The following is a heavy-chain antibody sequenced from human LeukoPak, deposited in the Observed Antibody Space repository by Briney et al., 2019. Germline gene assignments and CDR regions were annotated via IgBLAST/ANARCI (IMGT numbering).Heavy chain of an antibody. V-gene: IGHV1-69*04. CDR2: IVPIVGIA. CDR3: ARGLESEAFDY. D-gene: IGHD1-14*01. CDR1: GGTFSNYA. J-gene: IGHJ4*02. Sequence: SVKVSCKASGGTFSNYAIGWVRQAPGQGLEWMGRIVPIVGIANYAKKFQGRVTITADTSTSTVYMELSSLSSEDTAIFYCARGLESEAFDYWGQGTLVTVSS.